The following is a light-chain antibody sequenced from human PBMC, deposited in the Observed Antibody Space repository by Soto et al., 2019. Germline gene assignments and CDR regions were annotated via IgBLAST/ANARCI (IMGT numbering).Light chain of an antibody. J-gene: IGKJ1*01. CDR1: QSISTTY. V-gene: IGKV3-20*01. CDR3: QQYGSSSWT. Sequence: EIVLTQSLGTLSLSPGEGATLSCRASQSISTTYLAWYQQKPGQAPRLLIYGASSRATGIPDRFSGSGSETDFTLTISRLEPEDFAVYYCQQYGSSSWTFGQGTKVEI. CDR2: GAS.